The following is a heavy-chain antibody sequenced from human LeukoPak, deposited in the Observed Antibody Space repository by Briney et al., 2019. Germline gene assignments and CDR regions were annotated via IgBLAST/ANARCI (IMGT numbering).Heavy chain of an antibody. Sequence: GGTLRLSCAASGFTFSSYGMSWVRQAPGKGLEWVSTISGRRDSTSYADSVKGRFTISRDNSKNTLYLQMNSLRAEDTAVYYCAKDPNFYYCMDVWGKGTTVTISS. CDR1: GFTFSSYG. CDR2: ISGRRDST. CDR3: AKDPNFYYCMDV. V-gene: IGHV3-23*01. J-gene: IGHJ6*03.